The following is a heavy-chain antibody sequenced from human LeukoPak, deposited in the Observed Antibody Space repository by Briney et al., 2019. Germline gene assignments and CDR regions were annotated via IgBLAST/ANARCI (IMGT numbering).Heavy chain of an antibody. J-gene: IGHJ4*02. CDR2: ISASGGST. V-gene: IGHV3-23*01. CDR1: GFTFSSYA. CDR3: AKDRAGYSTGWTFDS. Sequence: GGSLRLSFAASGFTFSSYAMTWVRQAPGKGLEWVSGISASGGSTYYPDSVKGRFTISRDNSKNRLFLPMNSLRAEDTAVYYCAKDRAGYSTGWTFDSWGQGTLVTVSS. D-gene: IGHD6-19*01.